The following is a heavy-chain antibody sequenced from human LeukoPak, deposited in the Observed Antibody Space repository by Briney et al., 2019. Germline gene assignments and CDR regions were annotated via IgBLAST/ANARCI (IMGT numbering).Heavy chain of an antibody. CDR3: ARGVSNYLGTSGYSDY. V-gene: IGHV1-18*01. J-gene: IGHJ4*02. Sequence: ASVKVSCKASGGTFSSYGITWLRQAPGQGLEWMGWISAYNGNTNYAQKLQGRVTMTTDTSTSTAYMELRSLRSDDTAVYYCARGVSNYLGTSGYSDYWGQGTLVTVSS. CDR1: GGTFSSYG. CDR2: ISAYNGNT. D-gene: IGHD3-22*01.